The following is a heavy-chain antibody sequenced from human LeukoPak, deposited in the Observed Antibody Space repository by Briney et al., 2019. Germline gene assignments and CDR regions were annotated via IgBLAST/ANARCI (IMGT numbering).Heavy chain of an antibody. CDR3: ARGISTSTCCHFDS. Sequence: GGSLRLSCAASGFTVSSDYMTWVRQAPGKGLEWVSSIYRSGSTYSADFMKGRLTISRDNSKNTLYLQMNSLKPEDTAVYYCARGISTSTCCHFDSWGQGTLVTVSS. J-gene: IGHJ4*02. CDR2: IYRSGST. V-gene: IGHV3-66*02. CDR1: GFTVSSDY. D-gene: IGHD2-2*01.